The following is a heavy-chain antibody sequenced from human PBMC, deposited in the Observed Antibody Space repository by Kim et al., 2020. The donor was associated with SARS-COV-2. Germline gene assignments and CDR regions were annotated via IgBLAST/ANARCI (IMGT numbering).Heavy chain of an antibody. Sequence: ASVKVSCKASGYTFTSYAMNWVRQDPGQGLEWMGWINTNTGNPTYAQGFTGRFVFSLDTSVSTAYLQISSLKAEDTAVYYCARGEQIYYYDSCGPYLYFDLWGRGTLVTVSS. CDR1: GYTFTSYA. CDR3: ARGEQIYYYDSCGPYLYFDL. J-gene: IGHJ2*01. D-gene: IGHD3-22*01. V-gene: IGHV7-4-1*02. CDR2: INTNTGNP.